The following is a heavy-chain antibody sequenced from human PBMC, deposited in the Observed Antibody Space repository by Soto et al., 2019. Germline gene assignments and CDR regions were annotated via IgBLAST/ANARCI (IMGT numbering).Heavy chain of an antibody. CDR3: ARDPGYSYGYT. D-gene: IGHD5-18*01. CDR2: INAGNGNT. J-gene: IGHJ5*02. CDR1: GYTFTSYA. Sequence: QVQLVQSGAEEKKPGASVKVSCKASGYTFTSYAMTWVRQAPRQRLEWMGWINAGNGNTKYSQKFQGRVTITRDTSASTAYMELSTLRSEDTAVYYCARDPGYSYGYTWGQGTLVTVSS. V-gene: IGHV1-3*05.